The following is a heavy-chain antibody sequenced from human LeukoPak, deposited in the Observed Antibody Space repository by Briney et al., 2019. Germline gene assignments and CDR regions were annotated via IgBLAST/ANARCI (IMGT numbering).Heavy chain of an antibody. CDR3: ARESGYDPESFDI. CDR1: GFIFSSYW. J-gene: IGHJ3*02. CDR2: INSDGSST. D-gene: IGHD5-12*01. Sequence: SGGSLRLTCTVSGFIFSSYWMHWVGQAPGKGLVWVSRINSDGSSTHYADSVKGRFTISRDTAKNTLYLQMNSLRAEDTAASYCARESGYDPESFDIWGQGTMVTVSS. V-gene: IGHV3-74*01.